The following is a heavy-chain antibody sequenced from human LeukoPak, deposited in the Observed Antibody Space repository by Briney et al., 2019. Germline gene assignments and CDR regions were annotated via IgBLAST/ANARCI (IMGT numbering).Heavy chain of an antibody. CDR3: TSEITKYYYDSSGYYYFDY. CDR1: GFTLGDYA. V-gene: IGHV3-49*04. J-gene: IGHJ4*02. CDR2: IRSKAYGGTT. Sequence: GGSLRLSCTASGFTLGDYAMSWVRQAPGKGLEWVGFIRSKAYGGTTEYAASVKGRFTISRDDSKSIAYLQMNSLKTEDTAVYYCTSEITKYYYDSSGYYYFDYWGQGTLVTVSS. D-gene: IGHD3-22*01.